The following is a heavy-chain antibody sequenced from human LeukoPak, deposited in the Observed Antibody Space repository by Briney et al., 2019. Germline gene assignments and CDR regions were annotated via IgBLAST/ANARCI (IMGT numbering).Heavy chain of an antibody. J-gene: IGHJ4*02. D-gene: IGHD6-19*01. CDR2: IGGSDGTT. CDR1: VFTFSNFA. CDR3: AKGVSGWPYYFDF. V-gene: IGHV3-23*01. Sequence: SGGSLRLPCAASVFTFSNFAITGAPRAQGRGLGGASAIGGSDGTTYYADSVKGRFTISRDNSKNTLYPQMNSLRAEDTAVYYCAKGVSGWPYYFDFWGQGTLVTVSS.